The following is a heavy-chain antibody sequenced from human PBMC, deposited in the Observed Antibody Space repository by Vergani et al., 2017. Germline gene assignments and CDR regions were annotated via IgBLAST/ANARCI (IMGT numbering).Heavy chain of an antibody. D-gene: IGHD6-19*01. CDR2: INPIFGTA. CDR3: ARAGLRVAGKDYYYGMDV. Sequence: QVQLVQSGAEVKKPGSSVKVSCKASGGTFSSYAISWVRQAPGQGLEWMGGINPIFGTANYAQKFQGRVTITADESTSTAYMELSSLRSEDTAVYYCARAGLRVAGKDYYYGMDVWGQGTTVTVSS. J-gene: IGHJ6*02. V-gene: IGHV1-69*01. CDR1: GGTFSSYA.